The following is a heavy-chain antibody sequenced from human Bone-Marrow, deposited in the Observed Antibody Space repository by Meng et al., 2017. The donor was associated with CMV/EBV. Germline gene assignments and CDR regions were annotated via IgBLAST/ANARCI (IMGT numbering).Heavy chain of an antibody. D-gene: IGHD2-2*02. CDR2: TSADGNIE. V-gene: IGHV3-30-3*01. J-gene: IGHJ4*02. Sequence: GESLKISCSTSGFSFNRYPMLWVRQAPGKGLEWVAITSADGNIEYYADSVKGRFTISRDNAKNSLYLQMNSLRAEDTAVYYCARDGGEDIVVVPAAITSHYFDYWGQGTLVTVSS. CDR1: GFSFNRYP. CDR3: ARDGGEDIVVVPAAITSHYFDY.